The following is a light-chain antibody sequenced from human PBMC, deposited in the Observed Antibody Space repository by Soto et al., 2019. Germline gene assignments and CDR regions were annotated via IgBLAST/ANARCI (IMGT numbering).Light chain of an antibody. CDR3: QQCATSPLT. V-gene: IGKV3-20*01. Sequence: EIVLTQSPGTLSLSPGERATLSCRASQSVGNDYLAWYQQKPGQAPRLLIDDASNRAAGIPDRFSGSGSGTDFTLTISRLEPEDFAVYYCQQCATSPLTFGRGTRVDIK. J-gene: IGKJ1*01. CDR2: DAS. CDR1: QSVGNDY.